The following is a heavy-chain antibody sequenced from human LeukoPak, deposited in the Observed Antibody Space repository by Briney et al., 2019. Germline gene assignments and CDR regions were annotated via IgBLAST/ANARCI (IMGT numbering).Heavy chain of an antibody. D-gene: IGHD3-22*01. CDR1: GGSISSYY. CDR2: IYYSGST. Sequence: PSETLSLTCTVSGGSISSYYWSWIRQPPGKGLEWIGYIYYSGSTNYNPSLKRRVTISVDTSKNQFSLKLSSVTAADTAVYYCARSYYDSSGRFDPWGQGTLVTVSS. CDR3: ARSYYDSSGRFDP. J-gene: IGHJ5*02. V-gene: IGHV4-59*01.